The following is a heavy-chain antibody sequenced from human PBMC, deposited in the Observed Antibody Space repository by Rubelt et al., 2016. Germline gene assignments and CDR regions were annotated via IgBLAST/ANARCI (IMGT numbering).Heavy chain of an antibody. D-gene: IGHD4-17*01. CDR1: GYTFTSYA. V-gene: IGHV1-3*01. CDR2: INAGNGNT. CDR3: ARDPYGDRHHDY. Sequence: QVQLVQSGAEVKKPGASVKVSCKASGYTFTSYAMHWVRQAPGQRLEWMGWINAGNGNTKYSQKFQGRVTITRDTSASTAYMELRSLRSDDTAVYYCARDPYGDRHHDYWGQGTLVTVSS. J-gene: IGHJ4*02.